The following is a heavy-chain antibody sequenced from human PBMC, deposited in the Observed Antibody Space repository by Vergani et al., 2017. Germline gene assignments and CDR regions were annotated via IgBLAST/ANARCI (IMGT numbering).Heavy chain of an antibody. V-gene: IGHV1-2*02. CDR3: ARGKYRWGWNGGY. CDR2: INPNSGGT. J-gene: IGHJ4*02. Sequence: QVQLVQSGAEVKKPGASVNVSCKASGYTFTAYYIHWMRQAPGQGLEWMGWINPNSGGTDYAQKFQGRVTMTRDTSISTAYMELRRLRTDDAAFYYCARGKYRWGWNGGYLGQGSLVTVSS. CDR1: GYTFTAYY. D-gene: IGHD1-1*01.